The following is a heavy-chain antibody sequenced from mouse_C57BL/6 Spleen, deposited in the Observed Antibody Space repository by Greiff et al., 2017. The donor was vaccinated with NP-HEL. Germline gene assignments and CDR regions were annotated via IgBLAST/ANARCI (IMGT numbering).Heavy chain of an antibody. CDR1: GYTFTSYT. V-gene: IGHV1-4*01. CDR2: INPSSGYT. J-gene: IGHJ2*01. D-gene: IGHD2-4*01. Sequence: VQLQQSGAELARPGASVKMSCKASGYTFTSYTMHWVKQRPGQGLEWIGYINPSSGYTKYNQKFKDKATLTADKSSSTAYMQLSSLTSEDSAVYYCARFHYDYDYFDYWGQGTTLTVSS. CDR3: ARFHYDYDYFDY.